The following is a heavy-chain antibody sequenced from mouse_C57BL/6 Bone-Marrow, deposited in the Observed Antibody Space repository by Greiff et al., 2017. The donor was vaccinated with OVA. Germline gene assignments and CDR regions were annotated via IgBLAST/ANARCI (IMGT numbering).Heavy chain of an antibody. CDR3: ARMRIYYYGSSPYYAMDY. V-gene: IGHV1-81*01. J-gene: IGHJ4*01. Sequence: VQLQQSGAELARPGASVKLSCKASGYTFTSYGISWVKQRTGQGLEWIGEIYPRSGNTYYNEKFKGKATLTADKSSSTAYMELRSLTSEDSAVYFCARMRIYYYGSSPYYAMDYWGQGTSVTVSS. CDR2: IYPRSGNT. D-gene: IGHD1-1*01. CDR1: GYTFTSYG.